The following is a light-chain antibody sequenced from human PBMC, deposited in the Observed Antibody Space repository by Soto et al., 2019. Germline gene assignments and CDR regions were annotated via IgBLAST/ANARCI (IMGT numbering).Light chain of an antibody. CDR3: QQRSNLPPT. V-gene: IGKV3-11*01. CDR2: DAS. CDR1: QSIGSH. J-gene: IGKJ5*01. Sequence: EIVLTQSQATLSLSPRERSTLSCRARQSIGSHLAWYQQQPGQAPRLLIHDASSRATGIPARFSGSGSGTDFTLTISSLETEDLAVYYCQQRSNLPPTFGQGTRLEIK.